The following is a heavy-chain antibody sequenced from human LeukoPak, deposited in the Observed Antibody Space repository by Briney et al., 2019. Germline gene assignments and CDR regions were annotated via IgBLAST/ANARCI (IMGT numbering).Heavy chain of an antibody. D-gene: IGHD1-26*01. V-gene: IGHV1-2*02. CDR1: GYTFTGYY. CDR3: ARGRGSYYFDY. CDR2: INPNSDGT. Sequence: ASVKVSCKASGYTFTGYYMHWVRQAPGQGLEWMGWINPNSDGTNYAQKFQGRVTMTRDTSISIAYMELSRLRSDDTAVYYCARGRGSYYFDYWGQGTLVTVPS. J-gene: IGHJ4*02.